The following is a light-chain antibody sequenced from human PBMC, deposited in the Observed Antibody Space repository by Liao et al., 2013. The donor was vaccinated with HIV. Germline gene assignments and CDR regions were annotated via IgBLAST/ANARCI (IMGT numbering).Light chain of an antibody. J-gene: IGLJ2*01. V-gene: IGLV3-1*01. CDR3: QAWDSSTVV. CDR2: QDS. Sequence: SYVVTQPPSVSVAPGKTARITCAGNNIGGRSVHWYQQKPGQSPVLVIYQDSKRPSGIPERFSGSNSGNTATLTISGTQAMDEADYYCQAWDSSTVVFGGGTKLTVL. CDR1: NIGGRS.